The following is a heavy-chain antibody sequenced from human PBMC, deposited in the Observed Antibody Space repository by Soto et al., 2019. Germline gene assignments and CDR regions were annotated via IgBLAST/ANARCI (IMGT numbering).Heavy chain of an antibody. CDR1: GGSFSGYY. D-gene: IGHD3-10*01. V-gene: IGHV4-34*01. CDR3: ASIWFGKLGGMDV. Sequence: SETLSLTCAVYGGSFSGYYRSWIRQPPGKGLEWIGEIYHSGSTNYNPSLKSRVTISVDKSKNQFSLKLSSVTAADTAVYYCASIWFGKLGGMDVWGQGTTVTVSS. J-gene: IGHJ6*02. CDR2: IYHSGST.